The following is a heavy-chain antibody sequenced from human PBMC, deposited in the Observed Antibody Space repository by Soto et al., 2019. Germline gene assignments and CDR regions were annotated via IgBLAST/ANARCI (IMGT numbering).Heavy chain of an antibody. D-gene: IGHD2-2*02. V-gene: IGHV1-18*01. CDR1: GYTFTSYG. Sequence: ASVKGYCKASGYTFTSYGISWVRQAPGQGLEWMGWISAYNGKTNYAQKLQGRVTMTTDTSTSTAYMKLRSPRSDDTAGYYCAGDGCVVVPAAIPDDYDGMDVGGQGTTVPVS. J-gene: IGHJ6*01. CDR2: ISAYNGKT. CDR3: AGDGCVVVPAAIPDDYDGMDV.